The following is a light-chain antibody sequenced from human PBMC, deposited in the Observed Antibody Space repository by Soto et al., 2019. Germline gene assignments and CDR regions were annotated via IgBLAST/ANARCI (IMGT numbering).Light chain of an antibody. CDR2: STS. CDR1: QRISAF. CDR3: QQCYRLPLT. V-gene: IGKV1-39*01. Sequence: DIQLNQSPSSVSAFVGESVTITCHASQRISAFLNWYQQKPGKAPKLLIYSTSYLQSGVPANFSGSGSGTDFTLSIVTLQPEDSGTYFCQQCYRLPLTFGGGTKVDI. J-gene: IGKJ4*01.